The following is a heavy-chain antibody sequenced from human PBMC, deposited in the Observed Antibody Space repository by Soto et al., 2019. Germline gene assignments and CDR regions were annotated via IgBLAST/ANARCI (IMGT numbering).Heavy chain of an antibody. CDR1: GYTFTSYA. CDR3: ARENSAVAGPRSYGMDV. Sequence: QVQLVQSGAEVKKPGASVKVSCKASGYTFTSYAMHWVRQAPGQRLEWMGWINAGNGNTKYSQKFQGRVTITRDTSXSXXYMELSSLRSEDTAVYYCARENSAVAGPRSYGMDVWGQGTTVTVSS. D-gene: IGHD6-19*01. J-gene: IGHJ6*02. V-gene: IGHV1-3*01. CDR2: INAGNGNT.